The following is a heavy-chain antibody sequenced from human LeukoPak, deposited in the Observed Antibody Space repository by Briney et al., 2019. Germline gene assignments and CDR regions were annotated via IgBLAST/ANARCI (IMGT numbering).Heavy chain of an antibody. CDR2: IWYDGSNK. D-gene: IGHD6-13*01. Sequence: GGSLRLSCAASGFTFSSYGMHWVRQAPGKGLEWVAVIWYDGSNKYYADSVKGRFTISRGNSKNTLYLQMNSLRAEDAAVYYCAKDPTSTPYSSSWFDYWGQGTLVTVSS. V-gene: IGHV3-33*06. CDR3: AKDPTSTPYSSSWFDY. CDR1: GFTFSSYG. J-gene: IGHJ4*02.